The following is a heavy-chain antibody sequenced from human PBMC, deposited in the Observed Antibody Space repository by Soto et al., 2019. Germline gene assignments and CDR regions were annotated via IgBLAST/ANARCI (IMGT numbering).Heavy chain of an antibody. J-gene: IGHJ4*02. Sequence: LSLTCAASGFTFSSYGMHWVRQAPGKGLEWVAVISYDGSNKYYADSVKGRFTISRDNSKNTLYLQMNSLRAEDTAVYYCAKDERFGPEVFSFDYWGQGTLVTVSS. D-gene: IGHD3-16*01. V-gene: IGHV3-30*18. CDR1: GFTFSSYG. CDR3: AKDERFGPEVFSFDY. CDR2: ISYDGSNK.